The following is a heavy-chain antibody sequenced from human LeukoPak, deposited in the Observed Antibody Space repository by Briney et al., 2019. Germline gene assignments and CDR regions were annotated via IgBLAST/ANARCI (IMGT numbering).Heavy chain of an antibody. CDR3: AKDLGSGWYYFDC. D-gene: IGHD6-19*01. J-gene: IGHJ4*02. Sequence: TGGSLRLSCAASGFTFSSYAMSWVRQAPGKGLEWVSSISNNGGSTYYYADSVKGRFTISRDNSKNTLFLQMNSLRAEDTAVYYCAKDLGSGWYYFDCWGQGTLVTVSS. CDR2: ISNNGGST. V-gene: IGHV3-23*01. CDR1: GFTFSSYA.